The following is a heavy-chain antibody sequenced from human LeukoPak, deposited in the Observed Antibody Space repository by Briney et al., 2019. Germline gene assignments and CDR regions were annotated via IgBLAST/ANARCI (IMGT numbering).Heavy chain of an antibody. CDR3: AREEMELLPVSDF. CDR2: ISSSSSYI. V-gene: IGHV3-21*01. D-gene: IGHD1-7*01. Sequence: GGSLRLSCAASEFSVGSNYMTWVRQAPGKGLEWVSSISSSSSYIYYADSVKGRFTISRDSAKNSLYLPMNSLRAEDTAVYYRAREEMELLPVSDFWGQGTLVTDSS. J-gene: IGHJ4*02. CDR1: EFSVGSNY.